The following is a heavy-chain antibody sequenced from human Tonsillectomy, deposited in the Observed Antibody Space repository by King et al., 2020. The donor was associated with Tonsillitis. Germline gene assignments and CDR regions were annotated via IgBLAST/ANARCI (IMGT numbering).Heavy chain of an antibody. Sequence: VQLQESGPGLVKPSETLSLTCTVSGGSISNYYWSWIRPPAGKGLEWIGRIYSTGSTNSNPSLKSRVTMSVDTSKNQISLKLSSVTAADTAVYYCARDSIDILTGFYKGYFDSWGQGTLVTVSS. CDR1: GGSISNYY. D-gene: IGHD3-9*01. CDR3: ARDSIDILTGFYKGYFDS. V-gene: IGHV4-4*07. J-gene: IGHJ4*02. CDR2: IYSTGST.